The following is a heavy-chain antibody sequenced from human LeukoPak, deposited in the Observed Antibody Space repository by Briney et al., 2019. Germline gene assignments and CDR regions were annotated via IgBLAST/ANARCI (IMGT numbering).Heavy chain of an antibody. J-gene: IGHJ4*02. CDR1: GFTFSSYG. CDR2: IWYDGSNK. CDR3: ARVPDYGGNVPFDY. D-gene: IGHD4-23*01. Sequence: GGSLRLSCAASGFTFSSYGMHWVRQAPGKGLEGGAVIWYDGSNKYYADSVKGRFTISRDNSKNTLYLQMNSLRAEDTAVYYCARVPDYGGNVPFDYWGQGTLVTVSS. V-gene: IGHV3-33*01.